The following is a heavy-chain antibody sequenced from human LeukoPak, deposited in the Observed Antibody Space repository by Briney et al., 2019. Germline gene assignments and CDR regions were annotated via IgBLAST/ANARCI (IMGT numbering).Heavy chain of an antibody. V-gene: IGHV4-59*08. D-gene: IGHD2-15*01. CDR2: IYYSGST. Sequence: SETLSLTCTVSGGSISSYYWSWIRQPPGKGLEWIGYIYYSGSTNYNPSLKSRVTISVDTSKNQFSLKLSSVTAADTAVYYCARLPPRLYYGMDVWGQGTTVTVSS. J-gene: IGHJ6*02. CDR1: GGSISSYY. CDR3: ARLPPRLYYGMDV.